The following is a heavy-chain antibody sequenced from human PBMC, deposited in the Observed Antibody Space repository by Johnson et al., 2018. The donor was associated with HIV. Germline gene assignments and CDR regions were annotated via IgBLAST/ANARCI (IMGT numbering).Heavy chain of an antibody. D-gene: IGHD2-2*01. J-gene: IGHJ3*02. V-gene: IGHV3-30*18. CDR3: AKGVVPAANLHAFDI. CDR2: ISYDGSNK. CDR1: GFTFSSYG. Sequence: QVQLVESGGGVVQPGRSLRLSCAASGFTFSSYGMHWVRQAPGKGLEWVAVISYDGSNKYYADSVKGRFTISRDNSKNTLYLQMNSLRAEDTAVYYCAKGVVPAANLHAFDIWGQGTMVTVSS.